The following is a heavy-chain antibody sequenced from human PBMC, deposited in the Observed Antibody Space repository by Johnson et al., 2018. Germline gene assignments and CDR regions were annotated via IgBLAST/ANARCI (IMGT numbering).Heavy chain of an antibody. CDR3: ARIRGYSTSSGGYYYYYMDV. V-gene: IGHV3-21*06. CDR1: RFIFSGYS. J-gene: IGHJ6*03. D-gene: IGHD6-6*01. Sequence: VQLVQSGGGLVKPGGSLRLSCAASRFIFSGYSMNWVRQAPGKGLEWVSSISSTSTYINYADSVKGRFTTSRDHANNSLYLQMNSLRAEDTALYYCARIRGYSTSSGGYYYYYMDVWGQGTTVTVSS. CDR2: ISSTSTYI.